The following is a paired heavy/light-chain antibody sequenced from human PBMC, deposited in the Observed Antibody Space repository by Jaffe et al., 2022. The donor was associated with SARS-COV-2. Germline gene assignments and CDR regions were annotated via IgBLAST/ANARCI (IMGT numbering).Light chain of an antibody. CDR2: KDK. J-gene: IGLJ2*01. CDR1: ALGTKY. V-gene: IGLV3-25*03. CDR3: QLIDNSATVF. Sequence: SYELTQPPSVSVSPGQTATITCSADALGTKYAYWYQQKPGQAPVLVIYKDKERPSGIPERFSGSSSGTTVTLTISAVQAEDEGDYHCQLIDNSATVFFGGGTRLTVL.
Heavy chain of an antibody. Sequence: QVHLVQSGPAVKKPGSSVRVSCKASADTLDRFAISWVRQAPGQGLEWMGRIIPFNGMTAYAQKFQGRVIISVDKATTTAYMDLGSLTSEDTAVYYCATDTLQYNMGGFGGSWYGWFDPWGQGTLVIVSS. D-gene: IGHD6-13*01. V-gene: IGHV1-69*02. CDR2: IIPFNGMT. J-gene: IGHJ5*02. CDR3: ATDTLQYNMGGFGGSWYGWFDP. CDR1: ADTLDRFA.